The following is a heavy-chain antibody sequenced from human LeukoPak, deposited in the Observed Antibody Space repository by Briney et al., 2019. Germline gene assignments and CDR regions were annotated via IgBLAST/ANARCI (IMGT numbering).Heavy chain of an antibody. Sequence: SQTLSLTCTVSGGSISSGGYYWSWIRQPPGKGLEWIGYIYYSGSTNYNPSLKSRVTISVDTSKNQFSLKLSSVTAADTAVYYCARATIAAAGTSAFDIWGQGTMVTVSS. CDR3: ARATIAAAGTSAFDI. J-gene: IGHJ3*02. CDR2: IYYSGST. D-gene: IGHD6-13*01. V-gene: IGHV4-61*08. CDR1: GGSISSGGYY.